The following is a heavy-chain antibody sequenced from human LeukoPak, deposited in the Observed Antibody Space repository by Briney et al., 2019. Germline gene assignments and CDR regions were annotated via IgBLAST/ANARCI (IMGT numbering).Heavy chain of an antibody. Sequence: PSETLSLTCTVSGVSISSYYWSWIRQPAGKGLEWIGRIYTSGSTNYNPSLKSRVTISVDKSKNQFSLKLSSVTAADTAVYYCARDGYDILTGYRSGPKYYFDYWGQGTLVTVSS. D-gene: IGHD3-9*01. CDR3: ARDGYDILTGYRSGPKYYFDY. CDR2: IYTSGST. J-gene: IGHJ4*02. CDR1: GVSISSYY. V-gene: IGHV4-4*07.